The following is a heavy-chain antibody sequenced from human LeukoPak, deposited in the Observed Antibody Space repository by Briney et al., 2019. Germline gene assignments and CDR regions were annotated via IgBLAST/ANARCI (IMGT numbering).Heavy chain of an antibody. D-gene: IGHD1-1*01. V-gene: IGHV1-8*01. Sequence: WASVKVSCKASGYTLTSHDINWVRQATGQGVEWMGWMNPNSGNTGYAQKLQGRVIMTRDTAINTAYVELHSLRSEDTAVYYCARGYSPYLKTTGSEYWGQGPLLRVPS. CDR1: GYTLTSHD. CDR2: MNPNSGNT. CDR3: ARGYSPYLKTTGSEY. J-gene: IGHJ4*02.